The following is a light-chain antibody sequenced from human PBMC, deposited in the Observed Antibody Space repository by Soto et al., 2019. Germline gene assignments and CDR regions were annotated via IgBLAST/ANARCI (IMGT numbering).Light chain of an antibody. V-gene: IGKV2-28*01. J-gene: IGKJ4*01. Sequence: DIVMTQSPVSLPVTPGEPAFISCRSSQSLLRSDGYSFLDWYRQKSGQSPQLLIHLGSIWASGVPHRFSASESGTYFTLKISRVEAEDVGVYFCMQARQAPPTFGGGTKVELK. CDR3: MQARQAPPT. CDR2: LGS. CDR1: QSLLRSDGYSF.